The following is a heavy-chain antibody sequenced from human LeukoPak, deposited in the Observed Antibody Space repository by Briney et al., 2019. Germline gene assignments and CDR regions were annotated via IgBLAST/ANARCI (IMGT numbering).Heavy chain of an antibody. J-gene: IGHJ4*02. CDR2: INPNSGGT. CDR3: ARVFRSSTSFWKDFDY. V-gene: IGHV1-2*02. CDR1: GYTFTGYY. Sequence: ASVKVSCKASGYTFTGYYMHWVRQAPGQGLEWMGWINPNSGGTNYAQKFQGRVTMTRDTSISTAYMELSRLRSDDTAVYYCARVFRSSTSFWKDFDYWGQGTLVTVSS. D-gene: IGHD2-2*01.